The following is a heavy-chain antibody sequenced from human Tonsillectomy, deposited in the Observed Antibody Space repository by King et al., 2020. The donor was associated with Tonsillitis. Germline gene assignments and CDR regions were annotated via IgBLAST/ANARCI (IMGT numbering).Heavy chain of an antibody. CDR1: GGTFSSFA. D-gene: IGHD3-22*01. V-gene: IGHV1-69*04. CDR2: IIPILDIT. J-gene: IGHJ1*01. Sequence: QLVQSGAEVKKPGSAVKVSCKAPGGTFSSFAISWVRQAPGQGLEWMGRIIPILDITDYGQRFQGRVTMTADKSTSTAYMELSSLRSEDTAMYYCARGYDSSGYDYEYLQHWGQGTLVTVSS. CDR3: ARGYDSSGYDYEYLQH.